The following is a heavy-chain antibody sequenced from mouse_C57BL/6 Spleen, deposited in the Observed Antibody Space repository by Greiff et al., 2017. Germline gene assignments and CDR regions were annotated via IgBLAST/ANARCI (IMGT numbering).Heavy chain of an antibody. Sequence: VQLQQSGTVLARPGASVKMSCKTSGYTFTSYWMHWVKQRPGQGLEWIGAIYPGNSDTSYNQKFKGKAKLTAVTSASTAYMELSSLTNEDSAVYYCGPHYYGSSYYFDDWGQGTTLTVSS. CDR2: IYPGNSDT. D-gene: IGHD1-1*01. CDR3: GPHYYGSSYYFDD. V-gene: IGHV1-5*01. J-gene: IGHJ2*01. CDR1: GYTFTSYW.